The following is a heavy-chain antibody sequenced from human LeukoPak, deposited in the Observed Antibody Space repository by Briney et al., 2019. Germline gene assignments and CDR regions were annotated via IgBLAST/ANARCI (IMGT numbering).Heavy chain of an antibody. Sequence: SCKASGYTFTGYYMHWVRQAPGKGLEWVAFIQYDGSEKYYGDSVKGRFIISRDNSKSTLYLQMTSLRAEDTAVYYCAKEPRLGSSGWPGNFQHWGQGTLVTVSS. CDR3: AKEPRLGSSGWPGNFQH. CDR1: GYTFTGYY. V-gene: IGHV3-30*02. D-gene: IGHD6-19*01. CDR2: IQYDGSEK. J-gene: IGHJ1*01.